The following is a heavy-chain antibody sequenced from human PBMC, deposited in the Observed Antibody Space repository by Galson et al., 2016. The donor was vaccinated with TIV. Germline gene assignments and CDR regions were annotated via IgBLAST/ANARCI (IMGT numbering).Heavy chain of an antibody. CDR3: AREDLYGDQGILGYYGMDV. D-gene: IGHD7-27*01. V-gene: IGHV3-48*03. CDR2: ISMSGSSI. J-gene: IGHJ6*02. Sequence: SLRLSCAASGFILSSYEMNWVRQAPGKGLEWVSKISMSGSSIQYADSVKGRFTIARDNAKNSLYLQMNSLRAEDTAVYYCAREDLYGDQGILGYYGMDVWGQGTTVTVSS. CDR1: GFILSSYE.